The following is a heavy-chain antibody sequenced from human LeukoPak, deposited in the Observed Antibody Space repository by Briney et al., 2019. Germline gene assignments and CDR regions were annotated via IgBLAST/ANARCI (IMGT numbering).Heavy chain of an antibody. CDR2: TDHSGST. D-gene: IGHD1-1*01. J-gene: IGHJ6*03. Sequence: SETLSLTCAVYGGSFSGYYWSWIRQPPGKGLEWIGETDHSGSTNYNPSLKSRVTISVDTSKNQFSLKLSSVTAADTAVYYCARHDRYYYYYYYMDVWGKGTTVTVSS. V-gene: IGHV4-34*01. CDR3: ARHDRYYYYYYYMDV. CDR1: GGSFSGYY.